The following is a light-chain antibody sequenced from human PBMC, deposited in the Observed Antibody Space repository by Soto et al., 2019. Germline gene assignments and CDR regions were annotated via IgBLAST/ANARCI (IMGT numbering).Light chain of an antibody. CDR1: SSNIGTTFD. CDR3: QSYDSSLSGVV. CDR2: ANN. J-gene: IGLJ2*01. V-gene: IGLV1-40*01. Sequence: QSVLTQPPSVSGAPGQRVAISCTGNSSNIGTTFDVHWYQQLPGTSPKLLIYANNNRPSGVPDRFSGSKSGTSASLAISGLQAEDEADYYCQSYDSSLSGVVSGGGTKVTVL.